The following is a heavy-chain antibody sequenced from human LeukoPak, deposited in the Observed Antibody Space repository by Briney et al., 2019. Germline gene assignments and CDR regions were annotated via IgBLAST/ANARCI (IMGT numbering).Heavy chain of an antibody. CDR2: IIPIFGTA. Sequence: SVKVSCKASGGTFSSYAISWVRQAPGQGLEWMGGIIPIFGTANYAQKFQGRVTITADESTSTAYMELSSLRSEDTAVYYCARGRRGIVATITGYFDYWGQGTLVTVSS. V-gene: IGHV1-69*13. CDR3: ARGRRGIVATITGYFDY. D-gene: IGHD5-12*01. J-gene: IGHJ4*02. CDR1: GGTFSSYA.